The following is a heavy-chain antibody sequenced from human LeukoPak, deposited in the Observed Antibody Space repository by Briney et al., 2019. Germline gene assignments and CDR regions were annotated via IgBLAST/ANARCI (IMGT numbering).Heavy chain of an antibody. CDR1: GFTFRSYA. V-gene: IGHV3-30*04. D-gene: IGHD3-10*01. CDR3: ASSYGSGSPIDY. Sequence: GGSLRLSCAASGFTFRSYAMHWVRQAPGKGLEWVAVISYDGSNKYYADSVKGRFTISRDNSKNTLYLQMNSLRAEDTAVYYCASSYGSGSPIDYWGQGTLVTVSS. CDR2: ISYDGSNK. J-gene: IGHJ4*02.